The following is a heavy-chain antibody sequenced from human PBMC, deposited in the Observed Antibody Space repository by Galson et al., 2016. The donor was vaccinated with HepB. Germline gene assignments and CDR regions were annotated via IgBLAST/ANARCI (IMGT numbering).Heavy chain of an antibody. Sequence: SLRLSCAVSGFTFNSYWMSWVRQAPGKGLEWVANMNQDGSEKYYVDSVKGPFTISRDNAKNSLYLQMDSLRAEDTAVYYCARSTRGGWRPPYFDYWGQGTLVTVSS. D-gene: IGHD6-19*01. J-gene: IGHJ4*02. CDR1: GFTFNSYW. V-gene: IGHV3-7*01. CDR2: MNQDGSEK. CDR3: ARSTRGGWRPPYFDY.